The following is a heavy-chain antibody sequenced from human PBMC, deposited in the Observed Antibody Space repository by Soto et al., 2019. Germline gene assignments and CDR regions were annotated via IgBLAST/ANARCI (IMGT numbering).Heavy chain of an antibody. CDR2: IYYSGST. Sequence: QVQLQESGPGLGKPSETLSLTSPVSGGSTSGYYWSGFRQPQGRGLEWIGYIYYSGSTNYNPSPNSRVTISVDTSKNQFSLKLSSVTAADTAVYYCARTFTEYWYFDLWGRGTLVTVSS. CDR1: GGSTSGYY. V-gene: IGHV4-59*01. CDR3: ARTFTEYWYFDL. J-gene: IGHJ2*01. D-gene: IGHD2-8*02.